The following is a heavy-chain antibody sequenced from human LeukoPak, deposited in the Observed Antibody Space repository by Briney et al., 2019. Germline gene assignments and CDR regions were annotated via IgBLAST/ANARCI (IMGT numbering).Heavy chain of an antibody. J-gene: IGHJ4*02. CDR1: GFTFSSYG. CDR3: AKERPYNFRRQWPPYYFDY. D-gene: IGHD6-19*01. V-gene: IGHV3-30*18. CDR2: ISYDGSNK. Sequence: PGGSLRLSCAASGFTFSSYGMHWVRQAPGKGLEWVAVISYDGSNKYYADSVKGRFTISRDNSKNTLYLQMNSLRAEDTAVYYCAKERPYNFRRQWPPYYFDYWGQGTLVTVSS.